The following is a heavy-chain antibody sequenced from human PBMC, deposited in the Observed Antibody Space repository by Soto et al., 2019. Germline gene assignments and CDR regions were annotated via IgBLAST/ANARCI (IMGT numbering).Heavy chain of an antibody. Sequence: SVKVSCKASGGTFSIYAISWVLQAPGQGLEWMGGIIPIFGTANYAQKFQGRVTITADESTSTAYMELSSLRSEDTAVYYCARGHYDYVWGSYRPGWFDPWGQGTLVTVSS. V-gene: IGHV1-69*13. CDR1: GGTFSIYA. D-gene: IGHD3-16*02. CDR2: IIPIFGTA. J-gene: IGHJ5*02. CDR3: ARGHYDYVWGSYRPGWFDP.